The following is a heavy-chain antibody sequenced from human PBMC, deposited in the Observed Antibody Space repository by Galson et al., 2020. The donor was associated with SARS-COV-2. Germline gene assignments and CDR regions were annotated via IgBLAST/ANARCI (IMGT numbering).Heavy chain of an antibody. CDR2: IKSKTDGGTT. J-gene: IGHJ4*02. D-gene: IGHD4-4*01. Sequence: GGSLRLSCAASGFSFSNAWMNWVRQAPGKGLEWVGRIKSKTDGGTTDYAAPVKGRFTISRDDSKNTLYLQMNSLKTEDTAVYYCTTFAITVTTSMLNYWGQGTLVTVSS. CDR1: GFSFSNAW. CDR3: TTFAITVTTSMLNY. V-gene: IGHV3-15*07.